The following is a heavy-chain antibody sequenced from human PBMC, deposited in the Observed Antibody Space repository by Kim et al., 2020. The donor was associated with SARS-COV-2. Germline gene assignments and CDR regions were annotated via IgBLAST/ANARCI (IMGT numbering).Heavy chain of an antibody. CDR3: ARSRDTSVDAFDI. V-gene: IGHV3-21*04. CDR2: ISWYGSYI. D-gene: IGHD3-22*01. Sequence: GGSLRLSCTASGFTFSDYTINWVRQAPGKGLEWVSCISWYGSYIPYADSLQGRFTVSRDNAKNSLSLQMNSLRAEDTALYYCARSRDTSVDAFDIWGQGTVVTVSS. CDR1: GFTFSDYT. J-gene: IGHJ3*02.